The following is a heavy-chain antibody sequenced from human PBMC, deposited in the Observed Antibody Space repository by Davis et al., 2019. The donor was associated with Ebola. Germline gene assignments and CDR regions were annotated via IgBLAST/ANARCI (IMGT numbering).Heavy chain of an antibody. J-gene: IGHJ2*01. Sequence: GGSLRLSCAASGFTFSSYWMSWVRQAPGKGLEWVANIKQDGSEKYYVDSVKGRFTISRDNVKNSLYLQMNSLRAEDTAVYYCAKGEVYYDFWSGYSGGWYFDLWGRGTLVTVSS. CDR1: GFTFSSYW. V-gene: IGHV3-7*03. D-gene: IGHD3-3*01. CDR2: IKQDGSEK. CDR3: AKGEVYYDFWSGYSGGWYFDL.